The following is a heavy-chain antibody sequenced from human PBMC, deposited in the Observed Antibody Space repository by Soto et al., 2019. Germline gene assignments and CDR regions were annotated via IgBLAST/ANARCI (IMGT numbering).Heavy chain of an antibody. D-gene: IGHD3-22*01. CDR2: IYSGGST. V-gene: IGHV3-66*01. J-gene: IGHJ6*02. CDR3: ARSAYDSLYYYYGMDV. CDR1: GFTVSSNY. Sequence: EVQLVESGGGLVQPGGSLRLSCAASGFTVSSNYMSWVRQAPGKGLEWVSVIYSGGSTYYADSVKGRFTISRDNSKNTLYLQMNSLRAEDTAVYYCARSAYDSLYYYYGMDVWGQGTTVTVSS.